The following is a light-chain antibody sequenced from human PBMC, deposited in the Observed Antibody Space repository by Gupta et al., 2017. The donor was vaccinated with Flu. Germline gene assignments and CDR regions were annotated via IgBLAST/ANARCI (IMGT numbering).Light chain of an antibody. CDR3: AAWDDSLNGHYV. CDR2: GNN. CDR1: SSNIVSNT. V-gene: IGLV1-44*01. J-gene: IGLJ1*01. Sequence: QSVLAQPPSASGTPGQRVTISCSGSSSNIVSNTVNLYQQVPGTATKLLIHGNNQRPSGVPDRFSGSKSGTSASLAISGLQSEDEADYYCAAWDDSLNGHYVFGTGTKVTAL.